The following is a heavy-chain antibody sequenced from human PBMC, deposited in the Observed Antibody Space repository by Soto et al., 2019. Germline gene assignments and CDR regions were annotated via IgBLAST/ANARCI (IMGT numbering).Heavy chain of an antibody. J-gene: IGHJ6*02. CDR1: CYSFTSCA. CDR3: ARYIVVVPGARPNKYFGLDV. D-gene: IGHD2-2*01. Sequence: SAKVCSKATCYSFTSCAISWFRQAPGQGLEWMGWISVYNGNTNYAQKFQGRVTMTTDTSTSTAYMELRSLRSDDTAMYYCARYIVVVPGARPNKYFGLDVWGQGTTVTSP. V-gene: IGHV1-18*01. CDR2: ISVYNGNT.